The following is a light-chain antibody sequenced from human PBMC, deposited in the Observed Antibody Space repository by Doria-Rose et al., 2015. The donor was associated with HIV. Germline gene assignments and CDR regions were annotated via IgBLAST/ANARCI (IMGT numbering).Light chain of an antibody. J-gene: IGKJ1*01. V-gene: IGKV1-39*01. CDR2: AAS. Sequence: DIVTITCRASQTVSTYLNWSQQEPGKAPKLLIYAASRLQSGVPSRFSGSGSGTDFTLTISGLQPGDFATYYCQQTYSSLPWTFGQGTKVE. CDR1: QTVSTY. CDR3: QQTYSSLPWT.